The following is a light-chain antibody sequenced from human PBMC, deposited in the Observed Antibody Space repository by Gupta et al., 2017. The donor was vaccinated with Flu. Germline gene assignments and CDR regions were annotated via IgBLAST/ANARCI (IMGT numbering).Light chain of an antibody. V-gene: IGLV3-25*02. CDR3: QSADNSGSFVI. CDR1: TLSNPY. J-gene: IGLJ2*01. CDR2: KDN. Sequence: SYELTQPPSVSVSPGQTARIPRLGNTLSNPYTYWCQQKPGQSPVLIIFKDNERPSGIPERFSGSNSGTTVTLTISGVHAEEEADYYCQSADNSGSFVIFGGGTRLTV.